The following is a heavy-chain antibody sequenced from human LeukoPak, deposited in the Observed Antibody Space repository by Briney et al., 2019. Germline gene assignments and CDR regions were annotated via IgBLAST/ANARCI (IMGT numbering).Heavy chain of an antibody. J-gene: IGHJ3*02. CDR1: GGSISSGDYY. D-gene: IGHD4-11*01. CDR2: IYYNGRT. CDR3: ARDRSYSNYVSGI. Sequence: SETLSLPCTVSGGSISSGDYYWSWIRQPPGKGLEWIGYIYYNGRTYYNPSLKSRVTISVDTSKNQFSLKLSSVTAADTAVYYCARDRSYSNYVSGIWGQGTMVTVSS. V-gene: IGHV4-30-4*08.